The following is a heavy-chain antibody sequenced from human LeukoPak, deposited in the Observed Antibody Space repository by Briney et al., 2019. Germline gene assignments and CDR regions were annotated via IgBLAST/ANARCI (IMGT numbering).Heavy chain of an antibody. D-gene: IGHD3-3*01. Sequence: GGSLRLSCEGSAFIFSGHWTNWVRQTPGKGLEWVASIKEDGSERQYVDSVKGRFSISRDNTKGSLFLQLNSLRAEDTAVYYCARDPPRDYDFWSGYFAGYYYYGMDVWGQGTTVTVSS. CDR1: AFIFSGHW. V-gene: IGHV3-7*03. J-gene: IGHJ6*02. CDR2: IKEDGSER. CDR3: ARDPPRDYDFWSGYFAGYYYYGMDV.